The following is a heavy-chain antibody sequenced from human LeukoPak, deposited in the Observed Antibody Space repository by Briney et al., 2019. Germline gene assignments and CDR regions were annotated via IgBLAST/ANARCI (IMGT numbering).Heavy chain of an antibody. Sequence: ASVKVSCKASGYTFTSYGISWVRQAPGQGLEWMGWISPYNGNTNYAQKLQGRVTMTTDTSTSTAYMELRSLRSDDTAVYYCAMAGSGSYYTTTLDYWGQGTLVTVSS. CDR2: ISPYNGNT. CDR1: GYTFTSYG. V-gene: IGHV1-18*01. D-gene: IGHD3-10*01. CDR3: AMAGSGSYYTTTLDY. J-gene: IGHJ4*02.